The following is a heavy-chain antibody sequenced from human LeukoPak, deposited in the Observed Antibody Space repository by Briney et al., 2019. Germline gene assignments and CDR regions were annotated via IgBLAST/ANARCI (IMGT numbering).Heavy chain of an antibody. D-gene: IGHD1-7*01. V-gene: IGHV1-18*01. J-gene: IGHJ4*02. Sequence: ASVKVSCKAAGYAFTIYGISWVRRAPGQGLEWMGWISAYNGNTNYAQKLQGRVTMTTDTSTSTAYMELRSLRSDDTAVYYCARMRYNRNSAFENPPFHYWGQGTLVTVSS. CDR1: GYAFTIYG. CDR2: ISAYNGNT. CDR3: ARMRYNRNSAFENPPFHY.